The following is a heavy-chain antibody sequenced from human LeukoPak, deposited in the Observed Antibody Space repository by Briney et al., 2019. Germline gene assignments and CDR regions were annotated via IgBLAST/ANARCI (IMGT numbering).Heavy chain of an antibody. CDR1: GGPISSYY. CDR2: IYYSGST. J-gene: IGHJ5*02. V-gene: IGHV4-59*12. Sequence: SETLSLTCTVSGGPISSYYWSWIRQPPGKGLEWIGYIYYSGSTNYNPSLKSRVTISVDKSKNQFSLKLSSVTAADTAVYYCARTAGWFDPWGQGTLVTVSS. CDR3: ARTAGWFDP.